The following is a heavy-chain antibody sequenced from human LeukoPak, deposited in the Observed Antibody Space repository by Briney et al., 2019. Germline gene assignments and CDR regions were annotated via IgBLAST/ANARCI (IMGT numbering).Heavy chain of an antibody. CDR3: ARAGRFGESYFDY. CDR2: IKQDGSEK. J-gene: IGHJ4*02. CDR1: GFTFSSYW. Sequence: GGSLRLSCAASGFTFSSYWMSWVRQAPGKGLEWVANIKQDGSEKYYVDSVKGRFTISRDNAKNSLYLQMNSLRAEDTAVYYCARAGRFGESYFDYWGQGTLVTVSS. D-gene: IGHD3-10*01. V-gene: IGHV3-7*01.